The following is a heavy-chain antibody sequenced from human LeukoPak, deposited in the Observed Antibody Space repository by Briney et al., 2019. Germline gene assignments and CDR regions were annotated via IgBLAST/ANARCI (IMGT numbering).Heavy chain of an antibody. Sequence: SETLSLTCTVSGGSISSSNYYWGWIRQPPGKGLEWIGSFFYSGSTYQNPPLKSRVTISGDTSKNQFSLKLSSVTAADTAAYYCARQGDCRSTSCFDFDYWGQGTLVTVSS. J-gene: IGHJ4*02. CDR3: ARQGDCRSTSCFDFDY. V-gene: IGHV4-39*01. CDR1: GGSISSSNYY. CDR2: FFYSGST. D-gene: IGHD2-2*01.